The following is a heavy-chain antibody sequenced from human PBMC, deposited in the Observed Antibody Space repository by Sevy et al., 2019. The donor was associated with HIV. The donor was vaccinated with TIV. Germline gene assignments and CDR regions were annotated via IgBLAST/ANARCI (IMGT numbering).Heavy chain of an antibody. CDR1: GFPFNDHA. Sequence: GGSLRLSRAASGFPFNDHAMHWVRQVPGKGLEWVSGVSWNSRNIGYADSVKGRFTISRDNARHFLYLEMNSLRPEDTALYYCAKDINRGCDGVNCYSYYYYFYGLDVWGQGTTVTVSS. J-gene: IGHJ6*02. CDR2: VSWNSRNI. CDR3: AKDINRGCDGVNCYSYYYYFYGLDV. D-gene: IGHD2-21*01. V-gene: IGHV3-9*01.